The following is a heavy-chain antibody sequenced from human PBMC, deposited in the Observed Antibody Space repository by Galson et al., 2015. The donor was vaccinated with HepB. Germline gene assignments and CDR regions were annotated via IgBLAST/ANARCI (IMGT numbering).Heavy chain of an antibody. CDR3: ARGRREYYYGSGSYGY. CDR2: ISAYNGNT. CDR1: GYTFTSYG. V-gene: IGHV1-18*01. J-gene: IGHJ4*02. D-gene: IGHD3-10*01. Sequence: SVKVSCKASGYTFTSYGISWVRQAPGQGLEWMGWISAYNGNTNYAQKLQGRVTMTTDTSTSTAYMELRSLRSDDTAMYYCARGRREYYYGSGSYGYWGQGTLVTVSS.